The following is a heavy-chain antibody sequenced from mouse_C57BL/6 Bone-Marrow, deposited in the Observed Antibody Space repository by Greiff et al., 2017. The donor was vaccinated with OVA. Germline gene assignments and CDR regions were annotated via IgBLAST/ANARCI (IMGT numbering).Heavy chain of an antibody. CDR2: IDPETGGT. Sequence: VKLMESGAELVRPGASVTLSCKASGYTFTDYEMHWVKQTPVHGLEWIGAIDPETGGTAYNQKFKGKAILTADKSSSTAYMELRSLTSEYSAVYYCTRRVTTVVATNYYAMDYWGQGTSVTVSS. J-gene: IGHJ4*01. CDR3: TRRVTTVVATNYYAMDY. V-gene: IGHV1-15*01. D-gene: IGHD1-1*01. CDR1: GYTFTDYE.